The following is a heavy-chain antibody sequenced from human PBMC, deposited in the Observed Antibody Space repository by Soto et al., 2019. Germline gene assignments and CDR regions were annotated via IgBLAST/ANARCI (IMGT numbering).Heavy chain of an antibody. Sequence: SETLSLTCTVSGGSISSYYWSWIRQPPGKGLEWIGYIYYSGSTNYNPSLKSRVTISVDTSKNQFSLKLSSVTAADTAVYYCARDSDYYDSSGYYRNDYYYGMDVWGQGTTVTVSS. CDR3: ARDSDYYDSSGYYRNDYYYGMDV. V-gene: IGHV4-59*01. J-gene: IGHJ6*02. D-gene: IGHD3-22*01. CDR1: GGSISSYY. CDR2: IYYSGST.